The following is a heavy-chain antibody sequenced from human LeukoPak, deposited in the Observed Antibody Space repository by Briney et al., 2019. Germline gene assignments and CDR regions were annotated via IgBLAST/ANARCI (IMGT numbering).Heavy chain of an antibody. J-gene: IGHJ4*02. D-gene: IGHD1-26*01. CDR3: AREDPLSRWELRGAFDY. Sequence: GRSLRLSCAASGFTFSSYAMHWVRQAPGKGLEWVAVISYDGSNKYYADSVKGRFTISRDNSKNTLYLQMNSLRAEDTAAYYCAREDPLSRWELRGAFDYWGQGTLVTVSS. V-gene: IGHV3-30-3*01. CDR2: ISYDGSNK. CDR1: GFTFSSYA.